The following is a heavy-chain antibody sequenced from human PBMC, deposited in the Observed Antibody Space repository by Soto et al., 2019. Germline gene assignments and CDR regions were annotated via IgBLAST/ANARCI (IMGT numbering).Heavy chain of an antibody. D-gene: IGHD4-4*01. Sequence: QVQLVQSGAEVRKPGSSVTVSCKASGGTFSTYGITWVRQAPGQGLEWMGNIIPLIGTANYAQRFRGRVKITAAEYTTTAYMELTSLRSEDTAVYYCARVVMTTVPASFYYGLDVWGQGTTVTVSS. V-gene: IGHV1-69*18. CDR3: ARVVMTTVPASFYYGLDV. CDR1: GGTFSTYG. CDR2: IIPLIGTA. J-gene: IGHJ6*02.